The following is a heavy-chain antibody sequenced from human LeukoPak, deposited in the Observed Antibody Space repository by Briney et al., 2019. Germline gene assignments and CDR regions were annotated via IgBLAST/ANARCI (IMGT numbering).Heavy chain of an antibody. Sequence: ASVTVSCKASGYTFTSYDINWVRQATGQGLEWMGWMNPNSGNTGYAQKFQGRVTMTRNTSISTAYMELSSLRSEDTAVYYCSRQPGIWSGYYDSGRNYYGWFDPWGQGTLVTVSS. CDR3: SRQPGIWSGYYDSGRNYYGWFDP. CDR2: MNPNSGNT. V-gene: IGHV1-8*01. D-gene: IGHD3-3*01. CDR1: GYTFTSYD. J-gene: IGHJ5*02.